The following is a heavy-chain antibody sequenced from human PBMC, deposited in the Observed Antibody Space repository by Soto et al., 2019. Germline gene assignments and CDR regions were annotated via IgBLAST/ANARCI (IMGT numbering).Heavy chain of an antibody. V-gene: IGHV4-39*01. CDR3: ATVWFGEYQH. Sequence: QLQLQESGPGLVKPSETLSLTCTVSGGSISSSSYYWGWIRQPPGKGLEWIGSISYSGSTYYNPSLKSRANISPDTTKNHSSLVVSSVTAAAPAVYYCATVWFGEYQHGGQGTLVTVAS. CDR2: ISYSGST. J-gene: IGHJ1*01. D-gene: IGHD3-10*01. CDR1: GGSISSSSYY.